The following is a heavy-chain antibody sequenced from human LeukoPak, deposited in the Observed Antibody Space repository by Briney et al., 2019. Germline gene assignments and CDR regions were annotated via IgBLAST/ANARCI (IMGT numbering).Heavy chain of an antibody. CDR2: ISGSGGST. CDR1: GFTFSSYA. D-gene: IGHD2-15*01. J-gene: IGHJ6*03. CDR3: AKNGDRGAYCSGGSCYPYYYNMDV. V-gene: IGHV3-23*01. Sequence: GGSLRLSCAASGFTFSSYAMSWVRQAPGKGLEWVSAISGSGGSTYYADSVKGRFTISRDNSKNTLYLQMNSLRAEDTAIYYCAKNGDRGAYCSGGSCYPYYYNMDVWGKGTTVTISS.